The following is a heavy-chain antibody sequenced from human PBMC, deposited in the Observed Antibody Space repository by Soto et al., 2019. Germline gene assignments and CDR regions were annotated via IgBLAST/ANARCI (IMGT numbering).Heavy chain of an antibody. Sequence: QVQLQESGPGLVKPSGTLSLTCAVSSGSISSSNWWSWVRQPPGKGLEWIGEIYHSGSTNYNPSLKSRVTISVDKSKNQFSLKLNSVTAADTAVHYCARSGSSWSDYYFDYWGQGALVTVSS. CDR1: SGSISSSNW. V-gene: IGHV4-4*02. CDR2: IYHSGST. CDR3: ARSGSSWSDYYFDY. J-gene: IGHJ4*02. D-gene: IGHD6-13*01.